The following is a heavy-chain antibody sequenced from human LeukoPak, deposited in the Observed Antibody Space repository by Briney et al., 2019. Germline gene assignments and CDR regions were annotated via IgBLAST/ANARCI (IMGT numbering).Heavy chain of an antibody. CDR3: AKVEPHELVPAWLPFDY. CDR2: ISGSGGST. D-gene: IGHD2-2*01. V-gene: IGHV3-23*01. CDR1: GFTFSSYA. J-gene: IGHJ4*02. Sequence: GGSLRLSCAASGFTFSSYAMSWVRQAPGKGLEWVSAISGSGGSTYYADSVKGRFTISRDNSKNTLYLQMNSLRAEDTAVYYCAKVEPHELVPAWLPFDYWGQGTLVTVSS.